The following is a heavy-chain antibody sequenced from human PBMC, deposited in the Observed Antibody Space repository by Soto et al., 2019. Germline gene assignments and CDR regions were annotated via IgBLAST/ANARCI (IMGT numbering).Heavy chain of an antibody. CDR3: ATALQGYCSGGSCYLGSWFDP. CDR2: FDPEDGET. J-gene: IGHJ5*02. Sequence: ASVKVSCKVSGYTLTELSMHWVRQAPGKGLEWLGGFDPEDGETIYAQKFQGRVTMTEDTSTDTAYMELSSLRSEDTAVYYCATALQGYCSGGSCYLGSWFDPWGQGTLVTV. CDR1: GYTLTELS. D-gene: IGHD2-15*01. V-gene: IGHV1-24*01.